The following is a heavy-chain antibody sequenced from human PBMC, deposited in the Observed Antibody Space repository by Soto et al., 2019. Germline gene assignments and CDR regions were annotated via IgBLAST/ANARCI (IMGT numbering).Heavy chain of an antibody. D-gene: IGHD3-3*01. CDR3: ARSKYYDFWSGYYNVQENWFDP. CDR1: GGSISSYY. J-gene: IGHJ5*02. Sequence: SETLSLTCTVSGGSISSYYWSWIRQPPGKGLEWIGYIYYSGSTNYNPSLKSRVTISVDTSKNKFSLKLSSVIAADTAVYYCARSKYYDFWSGYYNVQENWFDPWGQGTLVTVSS. V-gene: IGHV4-59*01. CDR2: IYYSGST.